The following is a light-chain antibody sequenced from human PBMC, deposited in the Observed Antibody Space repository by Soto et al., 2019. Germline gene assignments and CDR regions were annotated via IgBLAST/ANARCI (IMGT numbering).Light chain of an antibody. CDR3: QQYGSSPEYT. J-gene: IGKJ2*01. CDR1: QSVSSTY. V-gene: IGKV3-20*01. CDR2: GAS. Sequence: EIVLTQSPGTLSLSPGERATLSCRASQSVSSTYLAWYQQKPGQAPRLLIHGASSRATGIPDRFSGSGSGTDFTLTISRLEPEDSAVYYCQQYGSSPEYTFGHGTKLEIK.